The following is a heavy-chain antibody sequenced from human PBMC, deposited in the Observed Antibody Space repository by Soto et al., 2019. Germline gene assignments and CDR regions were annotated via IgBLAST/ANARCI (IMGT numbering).Heavy chain of an antibody. CDR3: ARDFPYSGSYRAPNWFDP. CDR1: GGSISRDY. CDR2: IYTSGST. D-gene: IGHD1-26*01. J-gene: IGHJ5*02. Sequence: SEALSLTCNDSGGSISRDYWSSIRQPGGQGLEWIGRIYTSGSTNYNPSLKSRVTMSVDTSKNQFSLKLSSVTAADTAVYYRARDFPYSGSYRAPNWFDPWGQGTLVTVSS. V-gene: IGHV4-4*07.